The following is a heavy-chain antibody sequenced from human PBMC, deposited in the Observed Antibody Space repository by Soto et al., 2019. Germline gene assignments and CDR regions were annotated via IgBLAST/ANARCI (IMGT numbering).Heavy chain of an antibody. J-gene: IGHJ4*02. CDR3: ARDIVATFDY. CDR1: GFTFSSYS. CDR2: ISSSSSYI. Sequence: EVQLVESGGGLVKPGGSLRLSCAASGFTFSSYSMNWVRQAPGKGLEWVSSISSSSSYIYYADSVKGRFTISRDNAKNSLYLQMNSLSDEDTAVYYCARDIVATFDYWGQGTLVTVSS. D-gene: IGHD5-12*01. V-gene: IGHV3-21*01.